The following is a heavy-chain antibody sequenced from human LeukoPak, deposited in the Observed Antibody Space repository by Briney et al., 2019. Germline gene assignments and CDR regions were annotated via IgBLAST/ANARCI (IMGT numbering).Heavy chain of an antibody. V-gene: IGHV3-74*01. CDR3: VRGLGDV. J-gene: IGHJ6*04. CDR2: INNDGKIV. CDR1: GFIFSDYW. D-gene: IGHD4-11*01. Sequence: GGSLRLSCSASGFIFSDYWMHWVRQAPGKGPEWVSRINNDGKIVTYADFVKGRFTISRDNTKDTVYLQMNSLRAEDTAVYYCVRGLGDVWGKGTSVTVSS.